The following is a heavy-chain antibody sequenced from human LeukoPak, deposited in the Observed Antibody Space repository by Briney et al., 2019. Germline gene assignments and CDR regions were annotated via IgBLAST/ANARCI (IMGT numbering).Heavy chain of an antibody. CDR1: GYTFTSYA. J-gene: IGHJ4*02. CDR3: ARVYCSTTSCHYYLDY. D-gene: IGHD2-2*01. CDR2: INAGNGDT. Sequence: ASVKVSCKASGYTFTSYAMHWVRQAPGQRLEWMGWINAGNGDTKYSQNFQGRVTIGRDTSASTAYMEVSSLRSEDTAVYYCARVYCSTTSCHYYLDYWGQGTLVTVSS. V-gene: IGHV1-3*01.